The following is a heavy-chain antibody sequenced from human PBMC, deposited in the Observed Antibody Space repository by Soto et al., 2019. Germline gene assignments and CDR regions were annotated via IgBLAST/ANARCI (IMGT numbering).Heavy chain of an antibody. Sequence: GGSLRVSCAASGFTFSSYSLNWVRQAPGKGLEWVSSISSSSNYIYYADSMKGRFTISRDNAKNSLYLQMNSLRAEDTAVYYCARDLRIAARPDSDYGMDVWGQGTTVTVSS. D-gene: IGHD6-6*01. J-gene: IGHJ6*02. CDR1: GFTFSSYS. CDR2: ISSSSNYI. V-gene: IGHV3-21*01. CDR3: ARDLRIAARPDSDYGMDV.